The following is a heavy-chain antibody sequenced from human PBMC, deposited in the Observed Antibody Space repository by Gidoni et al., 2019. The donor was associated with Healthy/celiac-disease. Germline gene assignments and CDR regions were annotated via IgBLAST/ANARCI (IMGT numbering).Heavy chain of an antibody. Sequence: QVQLVQSGAEVKKPGASVKVSCKASGYTFTSYGISWVRQAPGQGLEWMGWISAYNGNTNEAQKLQGRVTMTTDTCTSTAYMELRSLRSDDTAVYYCARDGLAGDYAGDAFDIWGQGTRVTVSS. V-gene: IGHV1-18*01. CDR2: ISAYNGNT. CDR1: GYTFTSYG. J-gene: IGHJ3*02. D-gene: IGHD4-17*01. CDR3: ARDGLAGDYAGDAFDI.